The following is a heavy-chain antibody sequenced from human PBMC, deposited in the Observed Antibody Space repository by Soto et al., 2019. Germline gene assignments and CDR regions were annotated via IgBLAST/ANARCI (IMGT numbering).Heavy chain of an antibody. CDR1: GGTFSSYT. CDR3: ARDPPLGCSSTSCLTMDWYFDL. D-gene: IGHD2-2*01. Sequence: SAKVSCKASGGTFSSYTISWVRQPPGQGLEWMGRIIPILGIANYAQKFQGRVTITADKSTSTAYMELSSLRSEDTAVYYCARDPPLGCSSTSCLTMDWYFDLWGRGTLVTVSS. CDR2: IIPILGIA. V-gene: IGHV1-69*04. J-gene: IGHJ2*01.